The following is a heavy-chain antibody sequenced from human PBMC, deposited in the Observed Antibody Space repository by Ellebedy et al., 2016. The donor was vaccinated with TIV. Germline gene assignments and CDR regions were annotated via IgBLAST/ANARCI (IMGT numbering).Heavy chain of an antibody. CDR2: ISYDGSNK. J-gene: IGHJ4*02. V-gene: IGHV3-30-3*01. Sequence: GESLKISXAASGFTFSSYAMHWVRQAPGKGLEWVAVISYDGSNKYYADSVKGRFTISRDNSKNTLYLQMNSLRAEDTAVYYCARDTRVGAPDYWGQGTLVTVSS. CDR3: ARDTRVGAPDY. CDR1: GFTFSSYA. D-gene: IGHD1-26*01.